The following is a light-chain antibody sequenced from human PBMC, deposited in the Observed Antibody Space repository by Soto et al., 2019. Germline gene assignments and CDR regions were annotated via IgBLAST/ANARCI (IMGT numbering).Light chain of an antibody. CDR3: QSYDTSVSGARV. Sequence: QPVLTQPPSVSGAPGQRVTISCTGSRSNIGAGYDVHWYQQIPGAAPKLLIYRNHDRPSGVPDRFSGSKSGTSASLVITGLQAEDEADYYCQSYDTSVSGARVFGGGTKVTVL. CDR1: RSNIGAGYD. V-gene: IGLV1-40*01. J-gene: IGLJ3*02. CDR2: RNH.